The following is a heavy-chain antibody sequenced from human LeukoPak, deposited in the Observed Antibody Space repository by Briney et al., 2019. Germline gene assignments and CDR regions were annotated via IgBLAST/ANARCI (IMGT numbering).Heavy chain of an antibody. CDR2: INHSRST. CDR3: ARHKGRGYYYYYMDV. D-gene: IGHD3-10*01. V-gene: IGHV4-39*01. Sequence: PSQTLSLTCTVSGGSISSGGYYWSWIRQPPGKGLEWIGEINHSRSTNYNPSLKSRVTISVDTSKNQFSLKLSSVTAADTAVYYCARHKGRGYYYYYMDVWGKGTTVTVSS. CDR1: GGSISSGGYY. J-gene: IGHJ6*03.